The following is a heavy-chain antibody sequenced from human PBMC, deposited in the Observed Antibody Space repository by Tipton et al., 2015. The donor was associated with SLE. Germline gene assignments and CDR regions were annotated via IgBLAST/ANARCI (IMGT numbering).Heavy chain of an antibody. V-gene: IGHV3-43*01. CDR2: INRHGDTV. J-gene: IGHJ5*02. CDR3: ARATMTPYDWFDP. CDR1: GFDFYYFS. D-gene: IGHD5-12*01. Sequence: SLRLSCAASGFDFYYFSMHWVRQRPGRGLEWVSLINRHGDTVFYADSVKGRFTISRDNSRNSIFLQMDSLRTEDTALYYCARATMTPYDWFDPWGQGTLVTVSS.